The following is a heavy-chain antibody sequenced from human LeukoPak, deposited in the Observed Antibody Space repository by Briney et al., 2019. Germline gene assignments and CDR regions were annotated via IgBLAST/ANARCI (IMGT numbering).Heavy chain of an antibody. D-gene: IGHD5-12*01. Sequence: GGSLRLSCAASGFTFSSYAMSWVRQAPGKGLEWVSAISGGGGSTYYADSVKGRFTISRDNSKNTLYLQMNSLRAKDTAVYYCAKDLGYSGYDLTGYWGQGTLVTVSS. CDR1: GFTFSSYA. CDR3: AKDLGYSGYDLTGY. J-gene: IGHJ4*02. CDR2: ISGGGGST. V-gene: IGHV3-23*01.